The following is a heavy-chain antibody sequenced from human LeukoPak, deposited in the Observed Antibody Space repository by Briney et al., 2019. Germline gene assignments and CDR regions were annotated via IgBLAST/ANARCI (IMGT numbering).Heavy chain of an antibody. Sequence: GGSLRLSCAASGFTFSSYAMSWVRQAPGKGLDWASAISGSGGSTYYADSVKGRFTISRDNSKNTLYLQMNSLRAEDTAVYYCAKHTGAMVRGVIPYWGQGTLVTVSS. V-gene: IGHV3-23*01. CDR1: GFTFSSYA. J-gene: IGHJ4*02. CDR3: AKHTGAMVRGVIPY. D-gene: IGHD3-10*01. CDR2: ISGSGGST.